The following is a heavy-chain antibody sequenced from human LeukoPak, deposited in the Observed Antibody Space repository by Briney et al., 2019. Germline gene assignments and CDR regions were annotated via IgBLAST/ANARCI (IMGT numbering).Heavy chain of an antibody. CDR2: ISAYNGNT. J-gene: IGHJ6*02. CDR3: ARVRVATIGAYYYYAMDV. D-gene: IGHD5-12*01. Sequence: GASVKVSCKASGYTFTSYDISWVRQAPGQGLEWMGWISAYNGNTNYAQKFQDRVTMTTDTSASTAYMELWSLRSDDTAVYYCARVRVATIGAYYYYAMDVWGQGTTVTVSS. V-gene: IGHV1-18*01. CDR1: GYTFTSYD.